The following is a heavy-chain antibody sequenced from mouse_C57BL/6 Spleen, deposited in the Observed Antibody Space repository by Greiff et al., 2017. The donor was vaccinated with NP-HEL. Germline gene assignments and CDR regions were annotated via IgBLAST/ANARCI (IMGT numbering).Heavy chain of an antibody. V-gene: IGHV7-3*01. CDR2: IRNKANGYTT. Sequence: EVKLMESGGGLVQPGGSLSLSCAASGFTFTDYYMSWVRQPPGKALEWLGFIRNKANGYTTEYSASVKGRFTISRDNSQSILYLQRNALRAEDSATYYCARFLWVAMDYWGQGTSVTVSS. CDR3: ARFLWVAMDY. D-gene: IGHD6-1*01. CDR1: GFTFTDYY. J-gene: IGHJ4*01.